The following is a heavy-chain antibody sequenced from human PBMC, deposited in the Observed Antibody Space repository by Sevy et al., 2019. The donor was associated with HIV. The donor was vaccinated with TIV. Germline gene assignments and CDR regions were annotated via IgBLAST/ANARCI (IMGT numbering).Heavy chain of an antibody. CDR1: GFTFSSYT. J-gene: IGHJ4*02. D-gene: IGHD2-2*01. CDR2: ITSGSTYI. V-gene: IGHV3-21*01. CDR3: ARDGGCSSTRCLLYLDY. Sequence: GGSLRLSCASSGFTFSSYTMNWVRQAPGKGLEWVSSITSGSTYIYYADSVKGRFTNSKDNAKNSLYLQMNSLRAEDTAVYYCARDGGCSSTRCLLYLDYWGQGSLVTVSS.